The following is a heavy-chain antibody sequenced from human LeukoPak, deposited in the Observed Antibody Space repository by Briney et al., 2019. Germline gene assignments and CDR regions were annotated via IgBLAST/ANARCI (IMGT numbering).Heavy chain of an antibody. CDR3: ARQRFTMRAYAGNWFDP. CDR1: GYSFTSYW. CDR2: IYPGDSDT. J-gene: IGHJ5*02. Sequence: GESLKISCKGSGYSFTSYWIGWVRQMPGKGLEWMWIIYPGDSDTRYSPSFQGRVTVSADKSISTAYLQWSSLKASDTAMYYCARQRFTMRAYAGNWFDPWGQGTLVTVSS. V-gene: IGHV5-51*01. D-gene: IGHD3-10*01.